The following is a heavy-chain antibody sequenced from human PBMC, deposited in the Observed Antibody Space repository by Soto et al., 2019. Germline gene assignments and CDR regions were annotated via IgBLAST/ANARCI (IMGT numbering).Heavy chain of an antibody. D-gene: IGHD3-10*01. CDR2: ISHGGNEK. V-gene: IGHV3-30*18. CDR3: AKVSSDRGYYYFAMDV. CDR1: GFIFSSYA. J-gene: IGHJ6*02. Sequence: QVQLLESGGGVVQPGRSLRLSSAASGFIFSSYAMHWVRQAPGKGLEWVAVISHGGNEKYYADSVEGRFTISRDNSKNMVYLQMNGLRPEDTAVYYCAKVSSDRGYYYFAMDVWGQGTTVTVSS.